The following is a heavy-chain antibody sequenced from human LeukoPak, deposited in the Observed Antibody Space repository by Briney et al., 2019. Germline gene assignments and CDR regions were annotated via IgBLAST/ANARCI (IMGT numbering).Heavy chain of an antibody. CDR2: INPSGGST. J-gene: IGHJ4*02. V-gene: IGHV1-46*01. CDR3: ARDVLSTSCYDY. CDR1: GYTFTSYY. Sequence: ASVKVSCKASGYTFTSYYMHWVRQAPGQGLEWMGIINPSGGSTSYAQKFQGGVTMTRDTFTSTVYMELSSLRSEDTAVYYCARDVLSTSCYDYWGQGTLVTVSS. D-gene: IGHD2-2*01.